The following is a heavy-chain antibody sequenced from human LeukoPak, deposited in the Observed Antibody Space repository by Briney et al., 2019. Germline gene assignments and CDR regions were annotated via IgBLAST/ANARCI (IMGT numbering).Heavy chain of an antibody. CDR1: GGSFSGYY. V-gene: IGHV4-34*01. J-gene: IGHJ4*02. D-gene: IGHD2-15*01. CDR3: ASSPATSRNY. CDR2: INHSGRT. Sequence: SETLSLTCAVYGGSFSGYYWNWIRRPPGKGLEWIGEINHSGRTTYNPSLKSRVTISVDTSKNQFSLKLSSVTAADTAVYFCASSPATSRNYWGQGTLVTVSS.